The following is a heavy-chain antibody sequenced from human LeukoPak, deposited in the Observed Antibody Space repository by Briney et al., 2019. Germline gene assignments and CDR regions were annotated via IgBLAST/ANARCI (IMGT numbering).Heavy chain of an antibody. Sequence: GGSLRLSCVASGFTVSDHYIDWVRQAPGKGLEWVGRNRDKSKSYTTDYAASVRGRFTISRDDSKNSLYLQMYSLKTEDTAVYFCTRPSYYDSRGYSTNGFDIWGHGTMVTVSS. CDR2: NRDKSKSYTT. V-gene: IGHV3-72*01. J-gene: IGHJ3*02. D-gene: IGHD3-22*01. CDR1: GFTVSDHY. CDR3: TRPSYYDSRGYSTNGFDI.